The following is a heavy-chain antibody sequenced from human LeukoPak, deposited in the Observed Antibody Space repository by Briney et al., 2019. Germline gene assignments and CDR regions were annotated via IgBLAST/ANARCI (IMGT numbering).Heavy chain of an antibody. Sequence: ASVKVSCKASGYTFTSYGISRVRQAPGQGLEWMGWISAYNGNTNYAQKLQGRVTMTTDTSTSTAYMELRSLRSDDTAVYYCATERYCSSTSCYSYYYYGMDVWGQGTTVTVSS. CDR3: ATERYCSSTSCYSYYYYGMDV. CDR2: ISAYNGNT. D-gene: IGHD2-2*02. V-gene: IGHV1-18*01. J-gene: IGHJ6*02. CDR1: GYTFTSYG.